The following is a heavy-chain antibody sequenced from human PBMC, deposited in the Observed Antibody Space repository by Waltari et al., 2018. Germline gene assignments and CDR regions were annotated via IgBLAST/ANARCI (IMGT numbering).Heavy chain of an antibody. CDR1: GGSFSGYY. CDR3: ARHPKVLAARPRGPFDP. J-gene: IGHJ5*02. D-gene: IGHD6-6*01. V-gene: IGHV4-34*01. CDR2: INHSGST. Sequence: VQLQQWGAGLLKPSETLSLTCAVYGGSFSGYYWSWIRQPPGKGLEWIGEINHSGSTNYNPSLKSRVTISVDTSKNQFSLKLSSVTAADTAVYYCARHPKVLAARPRGPFDPWGQGTLVTVSS.